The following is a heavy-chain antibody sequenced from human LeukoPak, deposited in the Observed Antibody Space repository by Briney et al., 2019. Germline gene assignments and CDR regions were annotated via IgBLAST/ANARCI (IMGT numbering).Heavy chain of an antibody. Sequence: PGGSLRLSCAASGFTFSSYAMSWVRQAPGKGLEWVSGIGGSGGSTYYADSVKGRFTISRDNSKNTLYLQMNSLRAEDTAVYYCAKTPYHYGTSTFDYWGQGTLVTVSS. CDR2: IGGSGGST. CDR1: GFTFSSYA. J-gene: IGHJ4*02. V-gene: IGHV3-23*01. D-gene: IGHD3-22*01. CDR3: AKTPYHYGTSTFDY.